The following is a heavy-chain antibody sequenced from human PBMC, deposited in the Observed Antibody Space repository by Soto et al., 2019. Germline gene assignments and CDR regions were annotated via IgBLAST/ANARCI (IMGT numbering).Heavy chain of an antibody. D-gene: IGHD5-18*01. V-gene: IGHV4-31*03. CDR3: ARVGFGYSYGYRSEGMNV. J-gene: IGHJ6*02. CDR2: IYYSGST. CDR1: GGSISSGGYY. Sequence: SETLSLTCTVSGGSISSGGYYWSWIRQHPGKGLEWIGYIYYSGSTYYNPSLKSRVTISVDTSKNQFSLKLSSVTAADTAVYYCARVGFGYSYGYRSEGMNVWGQGTTVTVSS.